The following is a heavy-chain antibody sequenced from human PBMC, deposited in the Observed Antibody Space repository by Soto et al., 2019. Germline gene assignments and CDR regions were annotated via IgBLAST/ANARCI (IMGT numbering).Heavy chain of an antibody. CDR3: ARWAGYYYYMDV. CDR2: IYYSGST. CDR1: CGSISSYY. V-gene: IGHV4-59*08. J-gene: IGHJ6*03. Sequence: SETLSLTCTVSCGSISSYYWSWIRQPPGKGLEWIGYIYYSGSTNYNPSLKSRVTISVDTSKNQFSLKLSSVTAADTAVYYCARWAGYYYYMDVWGKGTTVTVSS.